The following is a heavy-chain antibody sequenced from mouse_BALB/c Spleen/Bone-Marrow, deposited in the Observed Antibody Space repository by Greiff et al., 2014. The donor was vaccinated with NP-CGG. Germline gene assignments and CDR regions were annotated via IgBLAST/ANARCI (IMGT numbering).Heavy chain of an antibody. CDR1: GYTFSSYW. CDR3: ARGGYDTSIFAY. CDR2: ILPGSGTT. J-gene: IGHJ3*01. Sequence: QVQLQQSGAEPMKPGASVKISCKAPGYTFSSYWIEWVNQRPGHGLEWIGEILPGSGTTHYNEKFKDKATFTADTSSNTAYMQLSSLTSEDSAVYYCARGGYDTSIFAYWGQGTLVTVPA. D-gene: IGHD2-3*01. V-gene: IGHV1-9*01.